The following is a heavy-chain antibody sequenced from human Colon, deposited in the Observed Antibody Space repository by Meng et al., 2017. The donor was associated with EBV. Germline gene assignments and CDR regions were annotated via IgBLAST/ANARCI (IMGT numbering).Heavy chain of an antibody. CDR2: IYHSGST. CDR3: ARVGAYCGGDCYHPR. Sequence: PGLMNPSGALSLTCAHHGCSRSSRNWCSWARQPTGKGLEWIGEIYHSGSTNYNPSLKSRVTISVDESKNQFSLRLSSVTAADTAVYYCARVGAYCGGDCYHPRWGQGTLVTVSS. CDR1: GCSRSSRNW. V-gene: IGHV4-4*02. D-gene: IGHD2-21*02. J-gene: IGHJ4*02.